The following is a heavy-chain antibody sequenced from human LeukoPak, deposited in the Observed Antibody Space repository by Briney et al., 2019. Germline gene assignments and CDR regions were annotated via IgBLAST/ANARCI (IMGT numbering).Heavy chain of an antibody. Sequence: SETLSLTCTVSGGSISSYYWSWIRQPAGKGLEWIGRIHSSGSTNYNPSLKSRVTISVDTSKNQFSLKLSSVTAADTAVYYCARVLGLTVPPLYYYYGMDVWGQGTTVTVSS. D-gene: IGHD2-8*01. J-gene: IGHJ6*02. CDR1: GGSISSYY. V-gene: IGHV4-4*07. CDR3: ARVLGLTVPPLYYYYGMDV. CDR2: IHSSGST.